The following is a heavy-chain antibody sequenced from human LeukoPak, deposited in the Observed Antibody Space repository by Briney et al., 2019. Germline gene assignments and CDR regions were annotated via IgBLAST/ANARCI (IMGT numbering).Heavy chain of an antibody. V-gene: IGHV4-31*03. J-gene: IGHJ4*02. Sequence: SETLSLTCTVSGGSISSGGYYWSWIPQHPGKGLEWIGYIYYSGSTYYNPSLKSRVTISVDTSKNQFSLKLSSVTAADTAVYYCARGGAGIQLWFDYWGQGTLVTVSS. CDR2: IYYSGST. CDR1: GGSISSGGYY. D-gene: IGHD5-18*01. CDR3: ARGGAGIQLWFDY.